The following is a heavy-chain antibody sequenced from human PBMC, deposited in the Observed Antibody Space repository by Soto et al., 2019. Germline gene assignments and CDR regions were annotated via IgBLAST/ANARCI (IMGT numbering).Heavy chain of an antibody. D-gene: IGHD3-10*01. CDR1: GGTFSSYA. CDR3: AGSIPYPNWFDP. CDR2: IIPIFGTA. J-gene: IGHJ5*02. Sequence: GASVKVSCKASGGTFSSYAISWVRQAPGQGLEWMGGIIPIFGTANYAQKFQGRVTITADKSTSTAYMELSSLRSEDTAVYYCAGSIPYPNWFDPWGQGTLVTVSS. V-gene: IGHV1-69*06.